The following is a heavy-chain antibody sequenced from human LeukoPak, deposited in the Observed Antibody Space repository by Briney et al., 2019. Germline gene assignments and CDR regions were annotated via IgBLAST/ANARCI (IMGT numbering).Heavy chain of an antibody. CDR1: GGSISRYY. J-gene: IGHJ3*02. D-gene: IGHD6-6*01. V-gene: IGHV4-4*09. CDR3: ARHGGIAARPEAAFDI. CDR2: IYTRGST. Sequence: SETLSLTWTVSGGSISRYYWGWIRQPPGKGLEWSGYIYTRGSTNYNPSLKRRVTISVDTSKNQFSLKLSSVTAADTAVYYCARHGGIAARPEAAFDIWGQGTMVTVSS.